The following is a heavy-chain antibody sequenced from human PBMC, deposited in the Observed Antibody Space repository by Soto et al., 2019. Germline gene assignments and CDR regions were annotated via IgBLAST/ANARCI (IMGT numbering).Heavy chain of an antibody. V-gene: IGHV3-30-3*01. CDR2: ISYDGNNK. J-gene: IGHJ6*02. Sequence: QVQLVESGGGVVQPGRSLRLSCAASGFTFSSYAMHWVRQAPGKGLEWVAVISYDGNNKYYADSVKGRFTMSRDNSKNTLYLQMYTLRAEDTAVYYCVRDKYGVTSAYGMDVWGQGTTVTVSS. CDR1: GFTFSSYA. D-gene: IGHD2-21*02. CDR3: VRDKYGVTSAYGMDV.